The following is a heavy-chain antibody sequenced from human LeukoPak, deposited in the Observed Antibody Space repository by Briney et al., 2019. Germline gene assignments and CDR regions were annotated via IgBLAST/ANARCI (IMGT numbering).Heavy chain of an antibody. Sequence: ASVKVSCKASGYTFITYEINWVRQAPGQGLEWMGWMNPNSGNTGYAQKFQGRVTITRNTSISTAYMELSSLRSEDTAVYYCARDWSSSPGYYYYYMDVWGKGTTVTVSS. CDR1: GYTFITYE. V-gene: IGHV1-8*01. D-gene: IGHD6-6*01. J-gene: IGHJ6*03. CDR2: MNPNSGNT. CDR3: ARDWSSSPGYYYYYMDV.